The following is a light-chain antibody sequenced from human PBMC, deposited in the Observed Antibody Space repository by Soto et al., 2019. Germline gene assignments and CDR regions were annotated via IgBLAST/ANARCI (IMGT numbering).Light chain of an antibody. Sequence: EIVMTQSPATLSVSPGGRATLSCRASQSISDTLAWYQQKPGQAPRLLIFDASTRATGVPDRFSGSGSGTDFTLTINGLEPEDSAVYYCQQSGSSPRTFGQGTKVDIK. V-gene: IGKV3-20*01. CDR3: QQSGSSPRT. CDR1: QSISDT. J-gene: IGKJ1*01. CDR2: DAS.